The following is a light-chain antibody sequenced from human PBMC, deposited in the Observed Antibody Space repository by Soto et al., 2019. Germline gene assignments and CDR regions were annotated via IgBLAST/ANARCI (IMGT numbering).Light chain of an antibody. Sequence: ELTQPPSVSVAPGQTATITCGGNNIGSKTVLWYQQLPGTAPKLLIYNNNRRPSGVPDRFSGSKSGTSASLAISGLQSEDEADYYCAAWDDSLNGVVFGGGTKLTVL. J-gene: IGLJ2*01. CDR2: NNN. V-gene: IGLV1-44*01. CDR1: NIGSKT. CDR3: AAWDDSLNGVV.